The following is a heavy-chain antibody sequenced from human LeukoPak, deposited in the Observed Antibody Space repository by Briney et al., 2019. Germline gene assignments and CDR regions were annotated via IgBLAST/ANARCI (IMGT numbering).Heavy chain of an antibody. CDR1: GYTFTSYY. CDR3: ARVGVVGSGYLGWFDP. CDR2: INPSGGST. Sequence: ASVKVSCKASGYTFTSYYMHWVRQAPGQGLEWMGIINPSGGSTSYAQKFQGRVTMTRDTSTSTVYMELSSLRSDDTAVYYCARVGVVGSGYLGWFDPWGQGTLVTVSS. J-gene: IGHJ5*02. D-gene: IGHD3-22*01. V-gene: IGHV1-46*01.